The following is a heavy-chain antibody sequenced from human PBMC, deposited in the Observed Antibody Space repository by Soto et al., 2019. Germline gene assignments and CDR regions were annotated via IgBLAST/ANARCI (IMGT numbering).Heavy chain of an antibody. CDR3: ASGPSSSWYFDDYYYYGMDV. D-gene: IGHD6-13*01. V-gene: IGHV1-3*01. CDR2: INAGNGNT. CDR1: GYTFTSYA. Sequence: GASVKVSCKASGYTFTSYAMHWVRQAPGQRLEWMGWINAGNGNTKYSQKFQGRVTITRDTSASTAYMELSSLRSEDTAVYYCASGPSSSWYFDDYYYYGMDVWGQGTTGTVSS. J-gene: IGHJ6*02.